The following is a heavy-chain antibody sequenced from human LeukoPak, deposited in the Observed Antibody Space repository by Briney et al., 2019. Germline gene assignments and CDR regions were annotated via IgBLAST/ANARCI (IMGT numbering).Heavy chain of an antibody. Sequence: GGSLRLSCAASGFIFSSYAMSWVRQAPGKGLEWVSAISGSGGSTYYADSVKGRFTISRDNSKNTLYLQMNSLRAEDTAVYYCAKAEYSSGWYDAFDIWGQGTMVTVSS. CDR2: ISGSGGST. J-gene: IGHJ3*02. CDR3: AKAEYSSGWYDAFDI. V-gene: IGHV3-23*01. D-gene: IGHD6-19*01. CDR1: GFIFSSYA.